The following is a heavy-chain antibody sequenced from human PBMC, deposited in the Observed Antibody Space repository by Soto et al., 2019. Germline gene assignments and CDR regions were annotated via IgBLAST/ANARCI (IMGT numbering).Heavy chain of an antibody. D-gene: IGHD2-2*02. Sequence: ASVKVSCKASGYTFTSYAMHWVRQAPGQRLEWMGWINAGNGNTKYSQKFQGRVTITRDTSASTAYMELSSLRSEDTAVYYCARGGYCISTSCYTWFDPWGQGTLVTVSS. CDR2: INAGNGNT. V-gene: IGHV1-3*01. CDR3: ARGGYCISTSCYTWFDP. CDR1: GYTFTSYA. J-gene: IGHJ5*02.